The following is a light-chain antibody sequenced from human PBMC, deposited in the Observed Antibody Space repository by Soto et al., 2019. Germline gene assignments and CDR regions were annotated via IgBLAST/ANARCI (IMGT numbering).Light chain of an antibody. CDR2: AAS. J-gene: IGKJ5*01. CDR1: QGINRW. V-gene: IGKV1D-12*01. Sequence: DIQMTQSPSSVSASVGDRITITCRASQGINRWLTWYQQKPGQAPKLLIYAASNLQTGVPARFSGSGPGTDSTLTISSLQPEDFATYYCQQANSFPSITFGQGTRLEMK. CDR3: QQANSFPSIT.